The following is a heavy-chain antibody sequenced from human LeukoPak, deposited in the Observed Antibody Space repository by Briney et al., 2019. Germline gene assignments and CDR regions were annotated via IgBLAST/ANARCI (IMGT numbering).Heavy chain of an antibody. Sequence: SETLSLTCTVSGYSISSGYYWGWIRPPPGKGLEWIGSIYHSGSTYYNPSLKSRVTISVDTSKNQFSLKLSSVTAADTAVYYCARGDSSGSRYWGQGTLVTVSS. CDR2: IYHSGST. CDR1: GYSISSGYY. CDR3: ARGDSSGSRY. J-gene: IGHJ4*02. V-gene: IGHV4-38-2*02. D-gene: IGHD6-19*01.